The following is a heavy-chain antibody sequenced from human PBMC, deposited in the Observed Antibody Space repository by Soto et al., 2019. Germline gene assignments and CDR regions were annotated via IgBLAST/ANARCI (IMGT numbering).Heavy chain of an antibody. Sequence: QLQLQESGPGLVKPSETLSLTCTVSGGSISSSSYYWGWIRQPPGKGLEWIGSIYYSGSTYYNPSLKSRVTISVDTSKNQFSLKLSSVTAADTAVYYCARHLLAVAEYYFDYWGQGTLVTVSS. D-gene: IGHD6-19*01. CDR3: ARHLLAVAEYYFDY. J-gene: IGHJ4*02. CDR2: IYYSGST. CDR1: GGSISSSSYY. V-gene: IGHV4-39*01.